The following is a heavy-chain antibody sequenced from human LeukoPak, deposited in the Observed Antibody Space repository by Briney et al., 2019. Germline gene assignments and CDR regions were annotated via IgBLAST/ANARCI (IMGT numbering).Heavy chain of an antibody. CDR2: INHSGNT. J-gene: IGHJ3*02. Sequence: PSETLSLTCAVYGGSFRGYYWSWIRQSPGKGLEWIGEINHSGNTNYNPSLKSRVTISVDTSKIQFSLKLSSVTAADTAVYYCARDHRYYDILTGSPRGGGAFDIWGQGTMVTVSS. CDR3: ARDHRYYDILTGSPRGGGAFDI. D-gene: IGHD3-9*01. V-gene: IGHV4-34*01. CDR1: GGSFRGYY.